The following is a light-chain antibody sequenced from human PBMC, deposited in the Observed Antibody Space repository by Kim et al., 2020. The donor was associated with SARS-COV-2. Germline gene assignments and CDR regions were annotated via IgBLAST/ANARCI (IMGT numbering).Light chain of an antibody. CDR2: EGT. Sequence: GQSITISCTGTSSDVGSYNLFSWYQHHPGKAPKLMIDEGTKRPSGVSNRFSGSKSGNTASLTISGLHAEDEADYYCCSYAGSSTYVFGTGTKVTVL. CDR3: CSYAGSSTYV. CDR1: SSDVGSYNL. J-gene: IGLJ1*01. V-gene: IGLV2-23*01.